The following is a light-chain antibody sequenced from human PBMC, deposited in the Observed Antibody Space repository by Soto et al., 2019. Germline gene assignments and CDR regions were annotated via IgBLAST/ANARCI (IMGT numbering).Light chain of an antibody. CDR1: QGIRNY. Sequence: DIQMTQSPPSLSASVGDRVTITCRASQGIRNYVAWYQQKPGKASKLLIYAASTFQSGVPYRFIGSGSETDFSLTITGLQPEDVATYSCQKYSSVPVFGPGTKV. J-gene: IGKJ3*01. CDR2: AAS. CDR3: QKYSSVPV. V-gene: IGKV1-27*01.